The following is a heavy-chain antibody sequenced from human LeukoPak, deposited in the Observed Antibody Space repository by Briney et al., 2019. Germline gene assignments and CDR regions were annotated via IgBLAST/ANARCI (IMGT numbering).Heavy chain of an antibody. D-gene: IGHD2-2*01. V-gene: IGHV1-69*01. CDR3: ARGGGYCSSTSCYAFYY. CDR1: GGTFISYA. Sequence: GSSVKVSCKASGGTFISYAISWVRQAPGQGLEWMGGIIPIFGTANYAQKFQGRVTITADESTSTAYMGLSSLRSEDTAVYCCARGGGYCSSTSCYAFYYWGQGTLLTVSS. J-gene: IGHJ4*02. CDR2: IIPIFGTA.